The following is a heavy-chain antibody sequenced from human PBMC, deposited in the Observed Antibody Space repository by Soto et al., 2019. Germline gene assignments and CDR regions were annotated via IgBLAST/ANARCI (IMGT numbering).Heavy chain of an antibody. J-gene: IGHJ5*02. CDR1: GFTFTNYG. CDR3: VPSRITLIRGRIINHTYNWFDP. CDR2: ISRASDYI. V-gene: IGHV3-21*01. D-gene: IGHD3-10*01. Sequence: VQLVESGGGLVKPGGFLRLSCTASGFTFTNYGMTWVRQAPGKGLEWVSSISRASDYIYYADSVNGRFTISRDNAKNSLYLQMNSLRAEDTAVYFCVPSRITLIRGRIINHTYNWFDPWGQGTLVTVSS.